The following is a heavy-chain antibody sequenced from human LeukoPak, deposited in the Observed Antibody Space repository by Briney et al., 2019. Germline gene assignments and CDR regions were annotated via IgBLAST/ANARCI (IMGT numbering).Heavy chain of an antibody. CDR2: IRYDGSNK. V-gene: IGHV3-30*02. CDR3: AAGLRITTSDAFDI. CDR1: GFTFSSYG. Sequence: PGGSLRLSCAASGFTFSSYGMHWVRQAPGKGLEWVAFIRYDGSNKYYADSVKGRFTISRDNSKNTLYLQMNSLRAEDTAVYYCAAGLRITTSDAFDIWGQGTMVTVSS. J-gene: IGHJ3*02. D-gene: IGHD3-3*01.